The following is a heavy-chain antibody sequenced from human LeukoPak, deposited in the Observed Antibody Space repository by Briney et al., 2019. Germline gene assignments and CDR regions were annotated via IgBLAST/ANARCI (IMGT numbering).Heavy chain of an antibody. CDR1: GGSISSNNYY. CDR3: ARDLVVANIVVSAFDI. CDR2: IYYTGST. J-gene: IGHJ3*02. D-gene: IGHD5-12*01. V-gene: IGHV4-39*07. Sequence: SETLSLTCTVSGGSISSNNYYWGWIRQPPGKGLEWIGTIYYTGSTYYNPSLKSRVTISVDTSKNQFSLKLRSMTAADTAVYYCARDLVVANIVVSAFDIWGQGTMVTVSS.